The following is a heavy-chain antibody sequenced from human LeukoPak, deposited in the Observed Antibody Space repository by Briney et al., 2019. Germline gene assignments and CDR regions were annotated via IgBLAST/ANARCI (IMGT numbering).Heavy chain of an antibody. Sequence: SETLPLTCTVSGGSISSSTFYWGWIRQPPGKGLEWIGSIYYSGSTYYNPSLKSRVTISVDTSKNQFSLKLSSVTAADTAVYYCARVVGQWLAIDYWGQGTLVTVSS. CDR3: ARVVGQWLAIDY. J-gene: IGHJ4*02. V-gene: IGHV4-39*07. D-gene: IGHD6-19*01. CDR2: IYYSGST. CDR1: GGSISSSTFY.